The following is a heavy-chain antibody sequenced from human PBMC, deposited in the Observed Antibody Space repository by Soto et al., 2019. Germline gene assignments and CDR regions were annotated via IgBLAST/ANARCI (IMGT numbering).Heavy chain of an antibody. Sequence: QVQLVESGGGVVQPGRSLRLSCAASGFTFSSYGMHWVRQAPGTGLEWVAVISYDGNNEYYAESVKGRFTISRDNSKNTLSLQLYSLRGEHTAVYYCAKGHVVAVADTLDYWGQGTLVTVSS. CDR1: GFTFSSYG. CDR2: ISYDGNNE. V-gene: IGHV3-30*18. CDR3: AKGHVVAVADTLDY. D-gene: IGHD6-19*01. J-gene: IGHJ4*02.